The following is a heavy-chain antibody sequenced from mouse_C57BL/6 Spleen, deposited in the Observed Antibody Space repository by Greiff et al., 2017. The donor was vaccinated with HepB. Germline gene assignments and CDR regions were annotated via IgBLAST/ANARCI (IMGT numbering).Heavy chain of an antibody. J-gene: IGHJ2*01. CDR2: FDPNSGGT. CDR3: AREGLYYYGSSDY. D-gene: IGHD1-1*01. Sequence: QVQLQQPGAELVKPGASVKLSCKASGYTFTSYWMHWVKQRPGRGLEWIGRFDPNSGGTKYNEKFKSKATLTVDKPSSTAYMQLSSLTSEDSAVYYCAREGLYYYGSSDYWGQGTTLTVSS. CDR1: GYTFTSYW. V-gene: IGHV1-72*01.